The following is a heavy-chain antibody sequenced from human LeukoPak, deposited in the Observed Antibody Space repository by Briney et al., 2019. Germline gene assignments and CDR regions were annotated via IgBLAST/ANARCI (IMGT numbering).Heavy chain of an antibody. CDR3: ARQRSGYSYGVYYFYYMDV. J-gene: IGHJ6*03. D-gene: IGHD5-18*01. Sequence: ASVKVSCKASGGTFSSYAISWVRQAPGQGLEWMGGIIPIFGTANYAQKFQGRVTITADKSTSTAYMELSSLRSEDTAVYYCARQRSGYSYGVYYFYYMDVWGEGTTVTVSS. CDR1: GGTFSSYA. V-gene: IGHV1-69*06. CDR2: IIPIFGTA.